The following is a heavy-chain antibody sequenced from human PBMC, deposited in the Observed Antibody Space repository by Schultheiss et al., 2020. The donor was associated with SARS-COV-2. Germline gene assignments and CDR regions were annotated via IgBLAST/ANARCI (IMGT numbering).Heavy chain of an antibody. D-gene: IGHD2-15*01. Sequence: GGSLRLSCAASGFTFSSYGMHWVRQAPGKGLEWVAVIWYDGSNKYYAASVKGRFTISRDNSKNTLYLQMNSLRAEDTAVYYCARVGYCSGGSCYSYYYYGMDVWGQGTTVTVSS. V-gene: IGHV3-33*08. CDR2: IWYDGSNK. CDR1: GFTFSSYG. J-gene: IGHJ6*02. CDR3: ARVGYCSGGSCYSYYYYGMDV.